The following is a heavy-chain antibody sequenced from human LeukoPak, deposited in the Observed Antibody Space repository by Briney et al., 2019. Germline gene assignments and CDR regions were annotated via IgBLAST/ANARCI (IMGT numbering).Heavy chain of an antibody. CDR2: INTNTGNP. CDR1: GYTFTSYA. J-gene: IGHJ4*02. V-gene: IGHV7-4-1*02. D-gene: IGHD6-13*01. Sequence: ASVKVSCKASGYTFTSYAMNWVRQAPGQGLEWMGWINTNTGNPTYAQGFTGRFVFSLDTSVSTAYLQISSLKAEDTAVYYCARVSSSWLIYYFDYWGQGTLVTVSS. CDR3: ARVSSSWLIYYFDY.